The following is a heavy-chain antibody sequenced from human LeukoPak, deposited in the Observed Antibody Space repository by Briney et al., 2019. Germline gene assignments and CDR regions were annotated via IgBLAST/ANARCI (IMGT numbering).Heavy chain of an antibody. J-gene: IGHJ6*03. V-gene: IGHV3-23*01. D-gene: IGHD6-19*01. CDR1: GFTFSSYG. CDR2: ISGSGGST. Sequence: GGSLRLSCAASGFTFSSYGMSWVRQAPGKGLEWVSAISGSGGSTYYADSVKGRFTISRDNSKNSLYLQMNSLRAEDTALYCCARDNPDLQWLSYYYYYMDVWGKGTTVTVSS. CDR3: ARDNPDLQWLSYYYYYMDV.